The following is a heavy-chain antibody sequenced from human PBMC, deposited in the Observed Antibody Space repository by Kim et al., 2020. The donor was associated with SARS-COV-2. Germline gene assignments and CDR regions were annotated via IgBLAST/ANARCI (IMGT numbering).Heavy chain of an antibody. V-gene: IGHV3-30-3*01. J-gene: IGHJ4*02. CDR3: ARVRVMGQWLAKYFDY. Sequence: GGSLRLSCAASGFTFSSYAMHWVRQAPGKGLEWVAVISYDGGNKYYADSVKGRFTISRDNSKNTLYLQMNSLRAEDTAVYYCARVRVMGQWLAKYFDYWGQGTLVTVSS. D-gene: IGHD6-19*01. CDR2: ISYDGGNK. CDR1: GFTFSSYA.